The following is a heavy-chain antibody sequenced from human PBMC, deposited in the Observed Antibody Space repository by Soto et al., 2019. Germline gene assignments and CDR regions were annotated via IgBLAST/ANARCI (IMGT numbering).Heavy chain of an antibody. V-gene: IGHV1-3*01. CDR2: IDVGKGFT. CDR3: ARGFAGTFDF. J-gene: IGHJ4*02. Sequence: ASVKVSCKASGYTFTANAVHWVRQAPGENFEWMGWIDVGKGFTTYSHRFQGRVTMTRDTSASTAYMEMNNVRSEDTAVYYCARGFAGTFDFWGQGALVTSPQ. CDR1: GYTFTANA.